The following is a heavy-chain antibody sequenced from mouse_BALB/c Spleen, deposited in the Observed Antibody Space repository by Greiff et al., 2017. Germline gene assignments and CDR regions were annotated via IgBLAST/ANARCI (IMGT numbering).Heavy chain of an antibody. J-gene: IGHJ3*01. CDR2: ISYDGSN. CDR1: GYSITSGYY. Sequence: EVQRVESGPGLVKPSQSLSLTCSVTGYSITSGYYWNWIRQFPGNKLEWMGYISYDGSNNYNPSLKNRISITRDTSKNQFFLKLNSVTTEDTAPYDCARSGNYEGFAYWGQGTLVTVSA. D-gene: IGHD2-1*01. V-gene: IGHV3-6*02. CDR3: ARSGNYEGFAY.